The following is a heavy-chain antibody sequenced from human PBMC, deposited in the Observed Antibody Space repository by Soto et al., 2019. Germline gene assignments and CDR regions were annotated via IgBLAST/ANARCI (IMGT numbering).Heavy chain of an antibody. J-gene: IGHJ5*02. D-gene: IGHD3-3*01. CDR2: INPNSGGT. V-gene: IGHV1-2*02. CDR3: ARDLALQYYDFWSGENWFDP. CDR1: GYTFTGYY. Sequence: QVQLVQSGAEVKKPGASVKVSCKASGYTFTGYYMHWVRQAPGQGLEWMGWINPNSGGTNYAQKFTGTVTMTGDTAISTANMELRRLRSEDTAVYYCARDLALQYYDFWSGENWFDPWGQGTLVTVSS.